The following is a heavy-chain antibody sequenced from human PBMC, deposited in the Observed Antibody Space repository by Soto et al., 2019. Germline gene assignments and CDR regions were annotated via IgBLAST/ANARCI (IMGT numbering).Heavy chain of an antibody. CDR1: GFTFSRYA. CDR3: ARNGRGVGVVATTADALDI. Sequence: EVQLLESGGGLVQPGGSLRLSCAASGFTFSRYAMNWVRQAPGKGLEWVSIISVTGGSTNYADSVKGRFTISRDNSRSTLYLQMNSLRAEDTAVYYCARNGRGVGVVATTADALDIWGQGTMVTVSS. V-gene: IGHV3-23*01. J-gene: IGHJ3*02. D-gene: IGHD2-21*01. CDR2: ISVTGGST.